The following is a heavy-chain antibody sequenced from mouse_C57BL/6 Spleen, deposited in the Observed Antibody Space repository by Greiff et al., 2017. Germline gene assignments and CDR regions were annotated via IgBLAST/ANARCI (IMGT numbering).Heavy chain of an antibody. J-gene: IGHJ4*01. Sequence: VHLVESGAELMKPGASVKLSCKATGYTFTGYWIEWVKQRPGHGLEWIGEILPGSGSTNYNEKFKGKATFTADTSSNTAYMQLSILTTEDSAIYYCARSGDSSALPYAMDYWGQGTSVTVSS. V-gene: IGHV1-9*01. D-gene: IGHD3-2*02. CDR3: ARSGDSSALPYAMDY. CDR2: ILPGSGST. CDR1: GYTFTGYW.